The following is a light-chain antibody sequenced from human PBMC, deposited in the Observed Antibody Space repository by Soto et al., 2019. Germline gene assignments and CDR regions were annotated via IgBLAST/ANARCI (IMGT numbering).Light chain of an antibody. J-gene: IGLJ1*01. CDR3: GSLTTSHTYV. CDR1: SSDIGHYDY. V-gene: IGLV2-14*03. CDR2: HVT. Sequence: QSALTQPASVSGSPGQSITISCTGNSSDIGHYDYVSWYQQHPGKAPKLMIYHVTYRPSGGSNRYSGSKSGNSASLTISGLQADDEADYYCGSLTTSHTYVFGSGTKLTVL.